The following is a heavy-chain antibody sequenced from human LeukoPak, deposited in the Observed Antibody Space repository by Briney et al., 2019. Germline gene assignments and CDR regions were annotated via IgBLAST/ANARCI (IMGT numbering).Heavy chain of an antibody. Sequence: PSETLSLTCAVYGGSFSGYYWSWIRQPPGKGLEWIGEINHSGSTNYNPSLKSRVTISVDTSKNQFSLKLSSVTAADTAVYYCARLQKGYSSGWYFDYWGQGALVTVSS. CDR3: ARLQKGYSSGWYFDY. CDR2: INHSGST. V-gene: IGHV4-34*01. J-gene: IGHJ4*02. D-gene: IGHD6-19*01. CDR1: GGSFSGYY.